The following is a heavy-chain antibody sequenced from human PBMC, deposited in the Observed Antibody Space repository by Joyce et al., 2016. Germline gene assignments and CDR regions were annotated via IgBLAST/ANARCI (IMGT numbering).Heavy chain of an antibody. D-gene: IGHD3-16*01. Sequence: EVQLLESGGGLVQPGGSLRLSCAASGFTFSTYAMSWVRQAPGKGLEWVSSISGSGGSIYDAGSVKGRFTISRDNSKNTLYLQMNSLRAEDTAVYYCARAHLVFTCWFDPWGQGTLVTVSS. CDR3: ARAHLVFTCWFDP. J-gene: IGHJ5*02. CDR1: GFTFSTYA. V-gene: IGHV3-23*01. CDR2: ISGSGGSI.